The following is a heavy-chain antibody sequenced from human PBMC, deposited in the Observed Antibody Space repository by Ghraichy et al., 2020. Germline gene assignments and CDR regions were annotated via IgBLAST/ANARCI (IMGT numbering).Heavy chain of an antibody. CDR1: GFTVSSNY. CDR3: ARFNSGSYRDAFDI. CDR2: IYSGGTT. J-gene: IGHJ3*02. Sequence: GGSLRLSCAASGFTVSSNYMSWVRQAPGKGLEWVSVIYSGGTTYYADSVKGRFTISRDNSENTLSLQMNSLRAEDTAVYYCARFNSGSYRDAFDIWGQGTMVTVSS. D-gene: IGHD1-26*01. V-gene: IGHV3-66*01.